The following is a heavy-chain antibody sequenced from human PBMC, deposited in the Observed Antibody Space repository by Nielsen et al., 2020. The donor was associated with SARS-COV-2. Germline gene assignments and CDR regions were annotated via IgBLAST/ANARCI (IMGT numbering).Heavy chain of an antibody. V-gene: IGHV3-64*01. CDR3: ARDLDFWSGYPSCGMDV. CDR1: GFTFRSYA. CDR2: ISSNGGST. J-gene: IGHJ6*02. D-gene: IGHD3-3*01. Sequence: GESLKISCAASGFTFRSYAMHWVRQAPGKGLEYVSAISSNGGSTYYANSVKGRFTISRDNSKNTLYLQMGSLRAEDMAVYYCARDLDFWSGYPSCGMDVWGQGTTVTVSS.